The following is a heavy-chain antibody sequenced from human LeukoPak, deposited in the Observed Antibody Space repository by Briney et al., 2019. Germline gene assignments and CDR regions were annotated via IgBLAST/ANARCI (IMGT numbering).Heavy chain of an antibody. V-gene: IGHV3-11*04. CDR3: ARDPNCSSTSCYHYFDY. Sequence: PGGSLRLSCAASGFTFSDYYMSWIRQAPGKRLEWVSYISSSGSTIYYADSVKGRFTISRDNAKNSLYLQMNSLRAEDTAVYYCARDPNCSSTSCYHYFDYWGQGTLVTVSS. D-gene: IGHD2-2*01. CDR2: ISSSGSTI. CDR1: GFTFSDYY. J-gene: IGHJ4*02.